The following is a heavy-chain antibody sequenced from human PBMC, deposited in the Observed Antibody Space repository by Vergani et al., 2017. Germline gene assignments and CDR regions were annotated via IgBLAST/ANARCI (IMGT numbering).Heavy chain of an antibody. J-gene: IGHJ4*02. D-gene: IGHD2/OR15-2a*01. Sequence: EVQLLESGGGLVQPGGSLRLTCAASEFTFSNYAMNWVRQAPGKGLEWVSGISGSGVSAYYTDSVKGRFTISRDNSKNMLFLQMNSLKAEDRATYYCAREERSNTSPFVGDWGQGTLVTV. CDR2: ISGSGVSA. CDR1: EFTFSNYA. V-gene: IGHV3-23*01. CDR3: AREERSNTSPFVGD.